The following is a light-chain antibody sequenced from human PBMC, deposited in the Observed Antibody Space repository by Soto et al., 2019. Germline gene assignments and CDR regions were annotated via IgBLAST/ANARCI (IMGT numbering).Light chain of an antibody. CDR1: RSDVGGYPL. CDR2: EGS. V-gene: IGLV2-23*01. J-gene: IGLJ1*01. CDR3: CSYAGPRYV. Sequence: QSVLTQPASVSGSPGQSITISCTGTRSDVGGYPLVSWYQQHPGKAPKLMIYEGSKRPSGVSNRFSGSKSGYTASLTISGLQAEDEADYYCCSYAGPRYVFGSGTKVTVL.